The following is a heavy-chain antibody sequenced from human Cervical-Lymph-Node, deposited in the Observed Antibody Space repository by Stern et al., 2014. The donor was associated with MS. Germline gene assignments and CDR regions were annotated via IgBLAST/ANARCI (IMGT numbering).Heavy chain of an antibody. Sequence: QVQLVQSGAEVKKPGGSVKVSCKASGYTFTSYGISWVRQAPGQGLEWMGCLSAYNDNTDCAQTLQGRVSMTTDTSTCTASMKLRSVRSDVTACYYCAKSLLGGENAFDIWGQGTMVTVSS. V-gene: IGHV1-18*01. CDR3: AKSLLGGENAFDI. J-gene: IGHJ3*02. D-gene: IGHD2-21*01. CDR2: LSAYNDNT. CDR1: GYTFTSYG.